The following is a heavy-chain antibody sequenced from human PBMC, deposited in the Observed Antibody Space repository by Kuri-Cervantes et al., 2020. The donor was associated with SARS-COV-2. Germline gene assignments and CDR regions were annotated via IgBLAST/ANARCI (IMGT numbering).Heavy chain of an antibody. CDR1: GGSFSGYY. J-gene: IGHJ6*02. Sequence: SETLSLTCAVYGGSFSGYYWSWIRQPPGKGLEWTGEINHSGSTNYNPSLKSRVTISVDTSKNQFYLKLSSVTAADTAVYYCARGRSITIFGVVIEKYGMDVWGQGTTVTVAS. V-gene: IGHV4-34*01. CDR3: ARGRSITIFGVVIEKYGMDV. D-gene: IGHD3-3*01. CDR2: INHSGST.